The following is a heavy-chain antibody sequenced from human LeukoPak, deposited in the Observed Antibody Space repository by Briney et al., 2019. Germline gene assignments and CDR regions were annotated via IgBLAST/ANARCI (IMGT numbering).Heavy chain of an antibody. Sequence: GGSLRLSCAASGLPFSICDMNWVRQAPGKGLEWVSVISGSGDNTYYADSVKGRFTISRDNSKNTLFLQMNSLRAEDTAVYYCAISTDSSSWYYFDYWGQGTLVTVSS. J-gene: IGHJ4*02. CDR2: ISGSGDNT. CDR1: GLPFSICD. V-gene: IGHV3-23*01. D-gene: IGHD6-13*01. CDR3: AISTDSSSWYYFDY.